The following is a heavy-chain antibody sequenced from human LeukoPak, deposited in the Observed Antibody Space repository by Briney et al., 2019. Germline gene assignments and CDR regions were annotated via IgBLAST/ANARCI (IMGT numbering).Heavy chain of an antibody. CDR3: TRPARISMIVGDLGYFHY. J-gene: IGHJ4*02. CDR1: GFTFGDYI. D-gene: IGHD3-22*01. CDR2: IRRKAYGGTT. Sequence: GGSLRLSCTASGFTFGDYIMSWFRQAPGKGLEWVGFIRRKAYGGTTEYSASVKGRFTISRDDSKSIAYLQMNSLKTEDTAMYYCTRPARISMIVGDLGYFHYWGQGTLVTVSS. V-gene: IGHV3-49*03.